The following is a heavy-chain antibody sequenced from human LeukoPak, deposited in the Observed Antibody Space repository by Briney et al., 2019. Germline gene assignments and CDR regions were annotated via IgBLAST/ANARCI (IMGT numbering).Heavy chain of an antibody. J-gene: IGHJ4*02. V-gene: IGHV4-38-2*01. CDR3: ARGLPVWCSSTSCILQGTRYFDY. Sequence: PSETLSLTCAVSGYSISSGYYWGWIRQPPGKGLEWIGSFYHSGSTYYNPSLKSRVTISVDTSKNQFSLKLSSVTAADTAVYYCARGLPVWCSSTSCILQGTRYFDYWGQGTLVTVSS. D-gene: IGHD2-2*01. CDR2: FYHSGST. CDR1: GYSISSGYY.